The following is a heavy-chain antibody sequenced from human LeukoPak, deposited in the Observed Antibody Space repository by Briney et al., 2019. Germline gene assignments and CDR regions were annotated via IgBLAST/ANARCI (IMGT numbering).Heavy chain of an antibody. CDR2: NNPHRGGT. CDR3: ARVWDYYGWGSYLVY. Sequence: ASVRVFCKASGHAFTGYYMHWVRQAPGQGREWMGWNNPHRGGTIYAQTLQRRVNITRDTSISTAYMELRTQRCDDTPVYYCARVWDYYGWGSYLVYWGQGTLVTVSS. D-gene: IGHD3-10*01. V-gene: IGHV1-2*02. J-gene: IGHJ4*02. CDR1: GHAFTGYY.